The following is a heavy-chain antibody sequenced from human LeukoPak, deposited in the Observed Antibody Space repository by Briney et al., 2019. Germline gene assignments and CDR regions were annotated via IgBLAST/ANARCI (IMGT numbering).Heavy chain of an antibody. CDR1: RYTFTNYD. CDR3: ARKPSGGYGDYGQPDY. CDR2: ISAYNGNT. V-gene: IGHV1-18*01. J-gene: IGHJ4*02. D-gene: IGHD4-17*01. Sequence: ASVKVSCKASRYTFTNYDISGVRQAPGQGLEWMGWISAYNGNTNSAQKLQGRVTMTTDTSTSTDYRELRSLRSDETAVYYCARKPSGGYGDYGQPDYWGQGTLVTVSS.